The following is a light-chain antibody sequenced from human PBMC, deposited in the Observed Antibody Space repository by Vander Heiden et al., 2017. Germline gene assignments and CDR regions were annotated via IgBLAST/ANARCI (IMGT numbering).Light chain of an antibody. CDR3: RHDHNFPNT. J-gene: IGKJ2*01. CDR2: ASS. CDR1: QDISRH. Sequence: IWMTQSPSLVSASTGDTVTISCRTSQDISRHLAWFQQKPGKAPELLIYASSTLQSGVPSRFSGSGSGTHFTLTISSLQSEDFATYFCRHDHNFPNTFGQGTMMEIK. V-gene: IGKV1D-8*01.